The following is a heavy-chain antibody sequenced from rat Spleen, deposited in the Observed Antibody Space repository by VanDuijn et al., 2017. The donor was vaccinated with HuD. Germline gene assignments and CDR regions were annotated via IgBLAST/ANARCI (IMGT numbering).Heavy chain of an antibody. CDR3: ARPGTTHVFDY. CDR1: GFTFNNYW. D-gene: IGHD1-10*01. Sequence: EVQLVESGGGLVQPGRSLKLSCVASGFTFNNYWMTWVRQAPKKGLEWVASISYEGSSTYYGDSVKGRLTISRDNAKSTLYLQMNSLRSEDTATYYCARPGTTHVFDYWGQGVMVTVSS. J-gene: IGHJ2*01. CDR2: ISYEGSST. V-gene: IGHV5-22*01.